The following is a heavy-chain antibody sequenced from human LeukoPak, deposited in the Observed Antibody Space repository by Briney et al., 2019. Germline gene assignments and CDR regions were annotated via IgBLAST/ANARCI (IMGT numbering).Heavy chain of an antibody. J-gene: IGHJ4*02. V-gene: IGHV3-23*01. CDR2: ISGSGGST. CDR3: AKAGGIWFGESDY. CDR1: GFTFSSYA. Sequence: GGSLRLSCAASGFTFSSYAMGWVRQAPGKGLEWVSAISGSGGSTYYADSVKGRFTISRDNSKNTLYLQMNSLRAEDTAVYYCAKAGGIWFGESDYWGQGTLVTVSS. D-gene: IGHD3-10*01.